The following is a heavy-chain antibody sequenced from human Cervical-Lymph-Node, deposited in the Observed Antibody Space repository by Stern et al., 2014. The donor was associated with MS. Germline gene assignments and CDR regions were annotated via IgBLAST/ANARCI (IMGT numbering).Heavy chain of an antibody. Sequence: QVQLQESGPGLVKPSQTLSLTCTVSGGSISSGSHYWSWIRQPAGKGLEWVGRIYSTGRVDYNPSFRGRATMSVDTSKDQFSLELRSVTAADTAMYYCAREWIYEVSWFDSWGQGSLVIVSS. V-gene: IGHV4-61*02. J-gene: IGHJ5*01. CDR3: AREWIYEVSWFDS. D-gene: IGHD5/OR15-5a*01. CDR2: IYSTGRV. CDR1: GGSISSGSHY.